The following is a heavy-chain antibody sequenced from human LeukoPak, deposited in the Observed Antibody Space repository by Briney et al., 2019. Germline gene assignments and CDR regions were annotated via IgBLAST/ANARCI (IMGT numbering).Heavy chain of an antibody. CDR1: GFTFSSYG. Sequence: GGSLRLSCAASGFTFSSYGMHWVRQAPGKGLEWVAVISYDGSNKYYADSVKGRFTISRDNSKNTLYLQMNSLRAEDTAVYYCAKDQQQLVLIPAYYGMDVWGEETTVTVSS. CDR3: AKDQQQLVLIPAYYGMDV. CDR2: ISYDGSNK. D-gene: IGHD6-13*01. J-gene: IGHJ6*04. V-gene: IGHV3-30*18.